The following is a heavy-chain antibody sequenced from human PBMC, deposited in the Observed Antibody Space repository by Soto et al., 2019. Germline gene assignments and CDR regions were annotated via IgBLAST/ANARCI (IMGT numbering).Heavy chain of an antibody. J-gene: IGHJ6*02. Sequence: EVQLLESGGGLVQPGGSLRLSCAASGFTFSRHAMSWVRQAPGKGLEWVSAISGSGDSAYHADSVKGLFTISRDNSKNTLYLQMNSLRAEDTALYYCAKAGGSTWDYGMDVWGQGTTVTVSS. CDR2: ISGSGDSA. V-gene: IGHV3-23*01. D-gene: IGHD2-15*01. CDR1: GFTFSRHA. CDR3: AKAGGSTWDYGMDV.